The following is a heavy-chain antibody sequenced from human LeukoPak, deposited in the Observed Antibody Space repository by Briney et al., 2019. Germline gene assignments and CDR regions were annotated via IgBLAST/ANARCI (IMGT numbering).Heavy chain of an antibody. J-gene: IGHJ4*02. D-gene: IGHD4-11*01. CDR2: ISSSSSTI. V-gene: IGHV3-48*01. CDR1: GFTFSSYS. Sequence: GGSLRLSCAASGFTFSSYSMNWVRQAPGKGLEWVSYISSSSSTIYYADSVKGRFTISRDNAKNSLYLQMNSLRAEDTAVYYCARADYTDEFDYWGQGTLVTVSS. CDR3: ARADYTDEFDY.